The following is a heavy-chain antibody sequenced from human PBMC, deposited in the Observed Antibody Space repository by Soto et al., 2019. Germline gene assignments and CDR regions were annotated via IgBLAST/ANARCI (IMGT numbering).Heavy chain of an antibody. CDR1: GYTFTGYY. CDR2: INPNSGGT. V-gene: IGHV1-2*02. CDR3: ARLHYVTIFGVVYGMDV. Sequence: GASVKVSCKASGYTFTGYYMHWVRQAPGQGLEWMGWINPNSGGTNYAQKFQGRVTMTRDTSISTAYMELSRLRSDDTAMYYCARLHYVTIFGVVYGMDVWGQGTTVTVSS. J-gene: IGHJ6*02. D-gene: IGHD3-3*01.